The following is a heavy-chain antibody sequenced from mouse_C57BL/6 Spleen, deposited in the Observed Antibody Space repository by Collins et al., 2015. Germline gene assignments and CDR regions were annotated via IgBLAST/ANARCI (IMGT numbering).Heavy chain of an antibody. D-gene: IGHD6-1*01. Sequence: QVQLKQSGAELVRPGASVKLSCKASGYTFTDYYINWVKQRPGQGLEWIARIYPGSGNTYYNEKFKGKATLTAEKSSSTAYMQLSSLTSEDSAVYFCASGSSIAYWGQGTLVTVSA. CDR1: GYTFTDYY. CDR3: ASGSSIAY. CDR2: IYPGSGNT. V-gene: IGHV1-76*01. J-gene: IGHJ3*01.